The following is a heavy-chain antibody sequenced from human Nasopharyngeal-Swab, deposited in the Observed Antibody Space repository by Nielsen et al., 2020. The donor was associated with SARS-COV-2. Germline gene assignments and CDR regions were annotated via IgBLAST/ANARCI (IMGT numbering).Heavy chain of an antibody. J-gene: IGHJ4*02. CDR3: ASERNSRAVAGTFDY. CDR1: GFTFSSYA. CDR2: ISYDGSNK. D-gene: IGHD6-19*01. V-gene: IGHV3-30*04. Sequence: GESLKISCAASGFTFSSYAMHWVRQAPGKGLEWVAVISYDGSNKYYADSVKGRFTISRDNSKNTLYLQMNSLRSEDTAVYYCASERNSRAVAGTFDYWGQGTLVTVSS.